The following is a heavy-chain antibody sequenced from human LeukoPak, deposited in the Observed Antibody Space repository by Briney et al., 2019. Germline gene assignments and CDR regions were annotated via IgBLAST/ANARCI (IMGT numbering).Heavy chain of an antibody. CDR3: AAGGGSGRLN. CDR2: TYYRSKKYN. D-gene: IGHD3-10*01. J-gene: IGHJ4*02. V-gene: IGHV6-1*01. Sequence: SQTLSLTCASSGDSFSSNSSAWNWIRQSPARGLEWLGRTYYRSKKYNNYAVAVKSLITINPDTSKDQLSLQLSSVTPEDAAVYYCAAGGGSGRLNWGQGTLVTVPT. CDR1: GDSFSSNSSA.